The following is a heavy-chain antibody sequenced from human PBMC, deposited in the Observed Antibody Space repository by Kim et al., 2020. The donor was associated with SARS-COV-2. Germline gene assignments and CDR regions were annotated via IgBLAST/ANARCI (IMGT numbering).Heavy chain of an antibody. CDR1: GGSFSGYY. D-gene: IGHD5-18*01. CDR2: ISHGGAT. J-gene: IGHJ4*02. V-gene: IGHV4-34*01. Sequence: SETLSLTCAVYGGSFSGYYWSWIRQPPGKGLEWIGEISHGGATNYNPSLKSRVTISVDTSKNQFSLKLTSVTAADTAEYYCARGSGYSSGLDFWGQGTL. CDR3: ARGSGYSSGLDF.